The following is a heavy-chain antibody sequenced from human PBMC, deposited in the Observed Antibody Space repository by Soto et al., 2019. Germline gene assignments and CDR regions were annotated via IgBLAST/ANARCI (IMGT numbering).Heavy chain of an antibody. V-gene: IGHV4-39*01. CDR1: GASISSSNYY. J-gene: IGHJ6*02. D-gene: IGHD4-17*01. Sequence: ASETLSLTCTVSGASISSSNYYWGWIRQPPGRGLEWIGTMYYSGRTYYNPSLKSRVTTSVDTSKNQFSLKLSAVTATDTAVYYWARHGNTVTTGYYYGMDVWGQGTTVTSP. CDR3: ARHGNTVTTGYYYGMDV. CDR2: MYYSGRT.